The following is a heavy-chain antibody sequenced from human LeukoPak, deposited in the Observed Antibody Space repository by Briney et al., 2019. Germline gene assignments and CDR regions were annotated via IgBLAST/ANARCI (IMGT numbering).Heavy chain of an antibody. V-gene: IGHV5-51*01. D-gene: IGHD6-19*01. Sequence: GESLKISCQGSGYSFTSYWIAWVRQMPGKGLEWMGIIYPGDSDTRYNPSFQGQVTVSADKSISTAYLQWSSLEASDNAMYYCARAGVAGTLNYFDYWGQGTLVTVSS. J-gene: IGHJ4*02. CDR1: GYSFTSYW. CDR3: ARAGVAGTLNYFDY. CDR2: IYPGDSDT.